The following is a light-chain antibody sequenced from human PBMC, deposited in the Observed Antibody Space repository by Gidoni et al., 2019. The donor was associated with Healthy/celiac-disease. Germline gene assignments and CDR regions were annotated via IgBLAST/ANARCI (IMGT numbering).Light chain of an antibody. V-gene: IGKV3-20*01. CDR3: QQYGSSPLT. CDR2: GAS. J-gene: IGKJ4*01. CDR1: QSVSSSD. Sequence: EIALTQSPGTLSLSPGERATLSCRASQSVSSSDLAWYQQKPGHAPRLLIYGASSRATGIPDRFSGSGSGTDFTLTISRLEPEDFAVYYCQQYGSSPLTFGGGTKVEIK.